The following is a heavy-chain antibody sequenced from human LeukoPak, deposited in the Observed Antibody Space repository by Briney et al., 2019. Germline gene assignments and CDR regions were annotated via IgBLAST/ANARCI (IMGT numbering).Heavy chain of an antibody. Sequence: GESLRISCKGSGYSFTSYWISWVRQMPGKGLEWMGRIDPSDSYTNYSPSFQGHVTISADKSISTAYLQWGSLKASDTAMYYCARRLYCSGGSCYHDFDYWGQGTLVTVSS. J-gene: IGHJ4*02. D-gene: IGHD2-15*01. V-gene: IGHV5-10-1*01. CDR2: IDPSDSYT. CDR3: ARRLYCSGGSCYHDFDY. CDR1: GYSFTSYW.